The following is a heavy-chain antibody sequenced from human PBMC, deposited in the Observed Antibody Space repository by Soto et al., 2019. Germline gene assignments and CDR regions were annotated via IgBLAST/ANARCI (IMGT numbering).Heavy chain of an antibody. CDR3: ATSRRKLGYSGYRNPEEKTIRADY. V-gene: IGHV1-24*01. D-gene: IGHD5-12*01. J-gene: IGHJ4*02. Sequence: ASVKVSCKVSGYTLTELSMHWVRQAPGKGLEWMGGFDPEDGETIYAQKFQGRVTMTEDTSTDTAYMELSSLRSEDTAVYYCATSRRKLGYSGYRNPEEKTIRADYWGQGTLVTVSS. CDR1: GYTLTELS. CDR2: FDPEDGET.